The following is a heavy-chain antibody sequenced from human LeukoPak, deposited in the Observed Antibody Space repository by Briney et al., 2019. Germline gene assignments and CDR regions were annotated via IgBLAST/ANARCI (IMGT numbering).Heavy chain of an antibody. D-gene: IGHD4-23*01. V-gene: IGHV3-53*01. J-gene: IGHJ3*02. CDR2: IYSGGST. CDR3: ARDWMLGTEVPDAFDI. CDR1: GFTVSSNY. Sequence: GGSLRLSCAASGFTVSSNYMSWVRQAPGKGLEWVSVIYSGGSTYYAASVRGRFTISRDNSKNTMYLQMNSLRAEDTAVYYCARDWMLGTEVPDAFDIWGQGTMVTVSS.